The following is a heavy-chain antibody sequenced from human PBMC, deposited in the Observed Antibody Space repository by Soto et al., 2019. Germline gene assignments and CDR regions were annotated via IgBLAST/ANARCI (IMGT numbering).Heavy chain of an antibody. V-gene: IGHV3-23*01. Sequence: PVGSLRLSCAASGLKFSNYAMSWVRQAPGKGLEWVSLISATGGGTYYADSVKGRFTISRDNSHNTLYLQVHSLTAEDTAVYYCAKDRRAGGNSAFYFDFWGQGAQVTVSS. J-gene: IGHJ4*02. CDR2: ISATGGGT. CDR3: AKDRRAGGNSAFYFDF. CDR1: GLKFSNYA. D-gene: IGHD3-16*01.